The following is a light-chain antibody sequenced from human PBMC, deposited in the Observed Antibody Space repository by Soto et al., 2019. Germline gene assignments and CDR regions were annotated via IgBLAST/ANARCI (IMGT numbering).Light chain of an antibody. V-gene: IGLV1-47*02. CDR1: GSNIGSHD. Sequence: QSVLTQPPSASGTPGQRVTISCSGSGSNIGSHDVYWYQHLPGTAPKVLIYRNDQRPSGVPDRFSASRSGTSASLAISGLRSEVEADYYCVAWDDSLSGRVFGGGTKLTVL. CDR3: VAWDDSLSGRV. J-gene: IGLJ3*02. CDR2: RND.